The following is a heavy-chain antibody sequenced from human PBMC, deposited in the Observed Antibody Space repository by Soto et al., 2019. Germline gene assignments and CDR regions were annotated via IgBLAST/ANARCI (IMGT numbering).Heavy chain of an antibody. D-gene: IGHD2-2*01. CDR3: ARHVVVVPAALIY. J-gene: IGHJ4*02. V-gene: IGHV4-39*01. CDR1: GGSISSSSYY. Sequence: SDTLSLTCTVSGGSISSSSYYWGWIRQPPGKGLEWIGSIYYSGSTYYNPSLKSRVTISVDTSKNQFSLKLSSVTAADTAVYYCARHVVVVPAALIYWRQGTLVTVSS. CDR2: IYYSGST.